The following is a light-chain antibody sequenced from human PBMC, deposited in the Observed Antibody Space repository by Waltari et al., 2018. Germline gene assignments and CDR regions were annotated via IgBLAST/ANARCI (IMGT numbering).Light chain of an antibody. Sequence: DIQMTQSPSSLSASVGDRVPITCRASPSIRTFLNWYQQKPEKHPKLRIDDATKLETAVPSRFSGSGSGTDFALAISSLQPEDLATYYCQQSYTAPRTFGQGTKVEVK. CDR3: QQSYTAPRT. CDR2: DAT. V-gene: IGKV1-39*01. CDR1: PSIRTF. J-gene: IGKJ1*01.